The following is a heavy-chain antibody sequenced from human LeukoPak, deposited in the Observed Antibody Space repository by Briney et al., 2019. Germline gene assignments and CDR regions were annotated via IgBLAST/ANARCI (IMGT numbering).Heavy chain of an antibody. CDR1: RYSFTSYW. Sequence: WESLKISCKGSRYSFTSYWIGWVRQMPGKGLEWMGIIYPGDSDTRYSPSFQGQVTISADKSISTAYLQWSSLKASDTAMYYCARYCSGGSCYVPFDIWGQGTMVTVSS. CDR2: IYPGDSDT. CDR3: ARYCSGGSCYVPFDI. V-gene: IGHV5-51*01. J-gene: IGHJ3*02. D-gene: IGHD2-15*01.